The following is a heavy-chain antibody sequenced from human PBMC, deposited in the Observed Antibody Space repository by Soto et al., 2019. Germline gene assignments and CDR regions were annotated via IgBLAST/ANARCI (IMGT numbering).Heavy chain of an antibody. CDR3: ARVAAGIGYGMDV. CDR2: IIPILGIA. Sequence: QVQLVQSGAEVKKPGSSVKVSCKASGGTFSSYTISWVRQAPGQGLEWMGRIIPILGIANYAQKFQGRVTXTXDXXTSTAYMELSSLRSEDTAVYYCARVAAGIGYGMDVWGQGTTVTVSS. D-gene: IGHD6-13*01. J-gene: IGHJ6*02. CDR1: GGTFSSYT. V-gene: IGHV1-69*02.